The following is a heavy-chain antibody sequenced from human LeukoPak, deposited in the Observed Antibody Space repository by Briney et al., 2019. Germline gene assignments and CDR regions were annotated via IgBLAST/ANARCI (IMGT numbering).Heavy chain of an antibody. J-gene: IGHJ3*02. CDR3: ACLTTADAFDI. D-gene: IGHD3-22*01. CDR1: GGTFSSHG. Sequence: ASVKVSCKASGGTFSSHGVSWVRQAPGQGLEWMGGIIIIVDTAKYAQKFQGRVTITADESTNTAYMELSSLRSEDTAVYYCACLTTADAFDIWGQGTMVTVSS. CDR2: IIIIVDTA. V-gene: IGHV1-69*13.